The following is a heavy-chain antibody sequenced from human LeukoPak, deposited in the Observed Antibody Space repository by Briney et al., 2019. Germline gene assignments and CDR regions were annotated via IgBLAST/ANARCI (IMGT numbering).Heavy chain of an antibody. D-gene: IGHD3-10*01. CDR2: ISAYNGNT. Sequence: ASVTVSFKASGYTFTIYGISWVRQAPGQGLEWMGWISAYNGNTNYTQKLQGRVTITTDTAKSTAYMEMRSLRSDATAVYSCANSHYASGSYYNYYFDYWGQGTLVTVSS. J-gene: IGHJ4*02. V-gene: IGHV1-18*01. CDR1: GYTFTIYG. CDR3: ANSHYASGSYYNYYFDY.